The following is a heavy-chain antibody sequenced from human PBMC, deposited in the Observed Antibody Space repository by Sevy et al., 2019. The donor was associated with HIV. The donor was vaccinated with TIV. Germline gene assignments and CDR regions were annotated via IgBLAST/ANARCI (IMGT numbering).Heavy chain of an antibody. CDR2: IKSNTDGGTT. CDR3: TTHIVQNMITFGAIIFRDDAFDI. J-gene: IGHJ3*02. V-gene: IGHV3-15*01. D-gene: IGHD3-16*01. CDR1: GFTFSNAW. Sequence: GGYLRLSCAASGFTFSNAWMSCVRQAPGKGLEWVGRIKSNTDGGTTDYAAPVKGRFTISRDDSKNTLYLQMNSLKTEDTAVYYCTTHIVQNMITFGAIIFRDDAFDIWGQGTLVTVSS.